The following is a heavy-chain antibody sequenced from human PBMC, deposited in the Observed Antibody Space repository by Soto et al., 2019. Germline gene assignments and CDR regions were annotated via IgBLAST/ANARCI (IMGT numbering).Heavy chain of an antibody. Sequence: QVQLQESGPGLVKPSQTLSLTCTVSGGSISSGGYYWSWIRQHPGKCLEWSGYIYYSGSTYYNPSLNSRVTISVDTSKNQFSLKLSSVTAADTAVYYCARCGDAEITFGGHYYYYYMDVWGKGTTVTVSS. J-gene: IGHJ6*03. CDR2: IYYSGST. CDR3: ARCGDAEITFGGHYYYYYMDV. D-gene: IGHD3-16*01. V-gene: IGHV4-31*03. CDR1: GGSISSGGYY.